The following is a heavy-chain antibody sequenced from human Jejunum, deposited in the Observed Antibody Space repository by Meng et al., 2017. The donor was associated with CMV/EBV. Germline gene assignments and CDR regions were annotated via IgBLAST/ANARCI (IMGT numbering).Heavy chain of an antibody. V-gene: IGHV1-18*01. J-gene: IGHJ4*02. CDR1: GYTFTSYA. Sequence: QLVQSGSELKKPEASVKVSCKASGYTFTSYAMNWVRQAPGQGLEWMGWINAYNGDTNYAQTLQGRVTMTTDTSTSTAYMELRSLRSDDTAVYYCARVEVGITSGDYWGQGTLVTVSS. CDR3: ARVEVGITSGDY. CDR2: INAYNGDT. D-gene: IGHD1-26*01.